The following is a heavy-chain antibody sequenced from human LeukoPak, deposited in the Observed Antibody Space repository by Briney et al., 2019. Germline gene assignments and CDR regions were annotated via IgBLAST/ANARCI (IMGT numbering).Heavy chain of an antibody. CDR2: IYYGGST. Sequence: SETLSLTCTVSGGSISSYYWSWIRQPPGKGLEWIGYIYYGGSTNYNPSLKSRVTISVDTSKNQFSLKLSSVTAADTAVYYCARDLYGFVWGQGTLVTVSS. V-gene: IGHV4-59*01. D-gene: IGHD2-2*02. CDR3: ARDLYGFV. J-gene: IGHJ4*02. CDR1: GGSISSYY.